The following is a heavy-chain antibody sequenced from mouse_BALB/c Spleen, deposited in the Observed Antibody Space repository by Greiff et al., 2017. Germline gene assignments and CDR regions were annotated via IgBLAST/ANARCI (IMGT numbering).Heavy chain of an antibody. CDR2: IWAGGST. CDR3: ASYDYGGGLAY. D-gene: IGHD2-4*01. CDR1: GFSFTSYG. Sequence: VQVVESGPGLVAPSQSLSITCTVSGFSFTSYGVQWVRQPPGKGLEWLGVIWAGGSTNYNSALMSRLSISKDNSKSQVFLKMNSLQTDDTAMYYCASYDYGGGLAYWGQGTLVTVSA. J-gene: IGHJ3*01. V-gene: IGHV2-9*02.